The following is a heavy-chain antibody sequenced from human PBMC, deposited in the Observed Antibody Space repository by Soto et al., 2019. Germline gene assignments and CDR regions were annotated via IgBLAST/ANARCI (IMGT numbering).Heavy chain of an antibody. D-gene: IGHD4-17*01. CDR1: GYTFTSYG. Sequence: ASVKVSCKASGYTFTSYGISWVRQAPGQGLEWMGGISPYNGNTNYAQKFRGRVTMTADESTSTAYMELSSLRSEDTAVYYCARARGPYGDYAGWGQGTLVTVSS. CDR2: ISPYNGNT. CDR3: ARARGPYGDYAG. V-gene: IGHV1-18*01. J-gene: IGHJ4*02.